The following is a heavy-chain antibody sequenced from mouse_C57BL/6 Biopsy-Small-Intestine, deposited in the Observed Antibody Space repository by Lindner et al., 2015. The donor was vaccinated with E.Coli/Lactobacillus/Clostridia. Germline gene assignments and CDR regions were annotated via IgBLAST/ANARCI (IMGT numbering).Heavy chain of an antibody. V-gene: IGHV1-59*01. D-gene: IGHD1-1*01. J-gene: IGHJ1*03. CDR3: ARGSVARGTYYYYMDV. Sequence: SVKVSCKASGYSFDSYGITWVRQAPGQGLEWMGWISAYNTYTNYAQKVQGRVTMTKDTSTSTAYMEVRSLRSDDTAVYYCARGSVARGTYYYYMDVWGKGTTVTVSS. CDR2: ISAYNTYT. CDR1: GYSFDSYG.